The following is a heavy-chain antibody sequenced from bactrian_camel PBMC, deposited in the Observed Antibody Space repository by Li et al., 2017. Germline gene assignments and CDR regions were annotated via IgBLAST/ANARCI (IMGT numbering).Heavy chain of an antibody. Sequence: HVQLVESGGGSVQAGGSLRLSCAASGYSYSRTYCMAWFRQPPGREREGIATIASDGTTNYADSLKGRSTISKDNARNTVYLQMNSLKPEDTAMYYCAANFGPYCSGPYLARRANFLGQGTQVTVS. CDR1: GYSYSRTYC. V-gene: IGHV3S53*01. D-gene: IGHD2*01. J-gene: IGHJ4*01. CDR2: IASDGTT.